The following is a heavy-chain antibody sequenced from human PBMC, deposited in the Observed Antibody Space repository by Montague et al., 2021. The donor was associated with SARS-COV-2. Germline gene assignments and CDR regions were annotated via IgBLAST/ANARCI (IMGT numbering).Heavy chain of an antibody. CDR3: AKASQVFWLGQFARDAFDI. J-gene: IGHJ3*02. CDR2: ISYEGSQK. V-gene: IGHV3-30*18. Sequence: SLRLSCAASGFTFNSYGIHWVRQAPGKGLEWVAVISYEGSQKFFTDSVKGRFVISRDSAQRTVHLQMNSLRVEDTAVYYCAKASQVFWLGQFARDAFDIWGQGTTVSVSS. D-gene: IGHD3-10*01. CDR1: GFTFNSYG.